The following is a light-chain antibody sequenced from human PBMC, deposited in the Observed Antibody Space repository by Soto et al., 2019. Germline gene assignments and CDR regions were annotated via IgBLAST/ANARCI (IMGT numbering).Light chain of an antibody. V-gene: IGLV2-14*03. CDR3: SSYRAYLTLDV. Sequence: QSVLTQPDSMSASLGESITISCTGTNTDIGGYNYVSWYQQHPGKAPKLVIYDVTSRPSGIPNRFSGSKSGFTASLTISGLQAEDVAHYFCSSYRAYLTLDVFGTGTKVTVL. CDR2: DVT. CDR1: NTDIGGYNY. J-gene: IGLJ1*01.